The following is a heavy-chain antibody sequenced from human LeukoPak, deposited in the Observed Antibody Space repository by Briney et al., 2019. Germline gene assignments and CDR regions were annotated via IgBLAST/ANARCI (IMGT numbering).Heavy chain of an antibody. V-gene: IGHV3-7*03. CDR2: INKDGGEK. D-gene: IGHD6-13*01. Sequence: GGSLRLSCAASGFTFSSYWMSWVRQAPGKGLEWVANINKDGGEKYYVDSVKGRFTISRDNALNSLYLQMNSLRAEDTAIYYCARSIPYGTTWYGRSDYWGQGTLVTVSS. J-gene: IGHJ4*02. CDR1: GFTFSSYW. CDR3: ARSIPYGTTWYGRSDY.